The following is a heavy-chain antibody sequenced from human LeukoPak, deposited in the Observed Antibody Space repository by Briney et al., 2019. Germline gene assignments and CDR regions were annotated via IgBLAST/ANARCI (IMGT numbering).Heavy chain of an antibody. J-gene: IGHJ5*02. D-gene: IGHD2-8*01. V-gene: IGHV4-34*01. CDR1: GGSFSGYY. CDR3: AREQSVLMVYAAPFDP. Sequence: PSETLSLTCAVYGGSFSGYYWSWIRQPPGKGLEGIGEINHSGRTNYNPSLRSGGTISVETSKKQSSLKLSSVTAADTPVYYCAREQSVLMVYAAPFDPWGQGTLVTVSS. CDR2: INHSGRT.